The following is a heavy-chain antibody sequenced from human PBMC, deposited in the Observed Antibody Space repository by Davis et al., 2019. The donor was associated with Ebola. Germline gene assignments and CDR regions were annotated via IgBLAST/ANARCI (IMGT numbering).Heavy chain of an antibody. D-gene: IGHD1-26*01. Sequence: SETLSLTCTVYGGSFSGYYWTWIRQTPGKGLEWIGEINHSGTTTYNPSLKSRVTVSVDTSKNQFSLKLRSVIAADTAVYYCARHSGSYGYYFDYWSQGTLVTVSS. CDR3: ARHSGSYGYYFDY. J-gene: IGHJ4*02. CDR1: GGSFSGYY. V-gene: IGHV4-34*01. CDR2: INHSGTT.